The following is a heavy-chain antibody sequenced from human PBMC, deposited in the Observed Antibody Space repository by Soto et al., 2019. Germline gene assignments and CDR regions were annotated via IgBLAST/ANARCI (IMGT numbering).Heavy chain of an antibody. D-gene: IGHD6-6*01. Sequence: PSETLSLTCTVSGASMSSGGYYWTWIRQSPGKGLEWIGYIYYSGSTYYNPSLESRVAISLDTSRGQFSLTLHSVTAADTAIYYCARDRHNNFFDPWGQGTLVTVSS. CDR1: GASMSSGGYY. CDR3: ARDRHNNFFDP. J-gene: IGHJ5*02. V-gene: IGHV4-31*03. CDR2: IYYSGST.